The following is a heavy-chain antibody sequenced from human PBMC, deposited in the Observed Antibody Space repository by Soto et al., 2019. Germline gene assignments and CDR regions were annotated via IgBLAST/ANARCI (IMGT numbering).Heavy chain of an antibody. CDR3: ARGLDY. V-gene: IGHV3-30-3*01. J-gene: IGHJ4*02. CDR2: ISFDGSNK. CDR1: GFTFSSYA. Sequence: QVQLVESGGGVVQPGRSMILSCAASGFTFSSYAMHWVRPAPGKGLEWVAVISFDGSNKYYADSVKGRFTISRDNSKNTLYLHLNSLRPEDTAVYYCARGLDYWGQGTLVTVPS.